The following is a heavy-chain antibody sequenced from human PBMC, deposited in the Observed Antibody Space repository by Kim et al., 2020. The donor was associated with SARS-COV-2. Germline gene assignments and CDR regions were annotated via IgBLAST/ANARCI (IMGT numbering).Heavy chain of an antibody. J-gene: IGHJ3*02. D-gene: IGHD2-2*01. CDR2: ISGSGGST. Sequence: GGSLRISCAASGFTFSSYAMSWVRQAPGKGLEWVSAISGSGGSTYYADPVQGRFTISRDNSKNTLYLQMNSLRAEDTAVYYCAIDDCSSNGCYFMGLGYSYVYLGFDIWRQETMLPLPS. V-gene: IGHV3-23*01. CDR3: AIDDCSSNGCYFMGLGYSYVYLGFDI. CDR1: GFTFSSYA.